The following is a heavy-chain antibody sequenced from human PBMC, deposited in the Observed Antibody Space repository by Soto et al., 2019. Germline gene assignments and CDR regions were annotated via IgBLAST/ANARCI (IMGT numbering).Heavy chain of an antibody. J-gene: IGHJ4*02. Sequence: QVHLVQSGAEVKKPGSSVKVSCKASGDTFSSYTINWVRQAPGQGLEWMGRIRPRLGIANYAQRFQGRVTITADKSTSTAYMELSSLRSEDTAVYYCGRAHSGYANPLDHWGQGTLVTVSS. CDR3: GRAHSGYANPLDH. V-gene: IGHV1-69*02. D-gene: IGHD5-12*01. CDR1: GDTFSSYT. CDR2: IRPRLGIA.